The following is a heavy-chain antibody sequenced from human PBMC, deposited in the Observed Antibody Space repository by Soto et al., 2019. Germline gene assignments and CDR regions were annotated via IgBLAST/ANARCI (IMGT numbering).Heavy chain of an antibody. J-gene: IGHJ6*03. CDR2: ISYDGSNK. V-gene: IGHV3-30*03. CDR3: ATATLSITAAMLLHYYYYMDV. Sequence: GGSLRLSCAASGFTVSSYGMQWVRQAPDKGLEWVAVISYDGSNKYYADSVKGRFTISRDNSKNTLYLQMNSLRAEDTAVYYCATATLSITAAMLLHYYYYMDVWGKGTTVTVSS. D-gene: IGHD2-2*01. CDR1: GFTVSSYG.